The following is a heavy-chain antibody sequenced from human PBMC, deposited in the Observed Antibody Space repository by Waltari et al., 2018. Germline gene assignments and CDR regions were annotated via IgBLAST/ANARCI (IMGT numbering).Heavy chain of an antibody. CDR3: ARATIVVVPAASPRFDI. J-gene: IGHJ3*02. CDR2: IYYSGST. Sequence: QVQLRESGPGLVKPSQTLSLTCTVSGGSISSGGYYWSWIRQHPGKGLEWIGYIYYSGSTYYNPSLKSRVTISVDTSKNQFSLKLSSVTAADTAVYYCARATIVVVPAASPRFDIWGQGTMVTVSS. D-gene: IGHD2-2*01. V-gene: IGHV4-31*03. CDR1: GGSISSGGYY.